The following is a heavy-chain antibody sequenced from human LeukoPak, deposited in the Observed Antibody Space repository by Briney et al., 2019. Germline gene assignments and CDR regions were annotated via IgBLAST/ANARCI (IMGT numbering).Heavy chain of an antibody. V-gene: IGHV3-23*01. CDR2: ISPGGDTP. CDR3: AQDRAWIEFYF. J-gene: IGHJ4*02. CDR1: GFTFSNHG. D-gene: IGHD5-12*01. Sequence: GGSLRLSCAASGFTFSNHGMNWVRQAPGKGLEWVSGISPGGDTPYYADSVRSRFTISRDNSKNTMYLQMNSLRAEDTAVYYCAQDRAWIEFYFWGQGTLVTVSS.